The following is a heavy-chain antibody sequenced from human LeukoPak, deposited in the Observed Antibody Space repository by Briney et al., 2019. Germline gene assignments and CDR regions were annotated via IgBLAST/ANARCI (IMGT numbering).Heavy chain of an antibody. CDR2: INPISGGT. Sequence: ASVNLCCKTSGDTLTGYYMHWGRPAPGQGLEQNGRINPISGGTKYGQKFQGRVTLTRDTSISTAYMELNSLTSDDTAVYYCARGGVYSSGWYPEYFQRWGQGTLVTVS. J-gene: IGHJ1*01. D-gene: IGHD6-19*01. V-gene: IGHV1-2*02. CDR3: ARGGVYSSGWYPEYFQR. CDR1: GDTLTGYY.